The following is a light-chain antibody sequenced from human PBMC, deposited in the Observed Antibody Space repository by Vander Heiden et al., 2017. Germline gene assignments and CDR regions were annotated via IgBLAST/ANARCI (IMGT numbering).Light chain of an antibody. J-gene: IGLJ3*02. Sequence: QSLLTQPPSASGTPAQRVTTSCSGSSSNIGSFAVNWYHQLPETAPKLLIYSDNHRPSGVPDRFSGSRSGTSASLAISGLQSGDEADYYCATWDHSLNAWVFGGGTKLTVL. V-gene: IGLV1-44*01. CDR1: SSNIGSFA. CDR2: SDN. CDR3: ATWDHSLNAWV.